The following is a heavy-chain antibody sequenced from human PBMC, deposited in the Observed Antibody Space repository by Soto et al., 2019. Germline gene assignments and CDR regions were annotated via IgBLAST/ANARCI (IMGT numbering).Heavy chain of an antibody. Sequence: ASVKVSCKASGYTFTSYAMHWVRQAPGQRLEWMGWINAGNGNTKYSQKFQGRVTITRDTSAGTAYMELGSLGSEDTAVYYCARSYGSGSSTEGYWGQGTLVTVSS. D-gene: IGHD3-10*01. V-gene: IGHV1-3*01. CDR2: INAGNGNT. J-gene: IGHJ4*02. CDR1: GYTFTSYA. CDR3: ARSYGSGSSTEGY.